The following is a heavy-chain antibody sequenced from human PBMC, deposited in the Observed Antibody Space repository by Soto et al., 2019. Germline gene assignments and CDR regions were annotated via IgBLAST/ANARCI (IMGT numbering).Heavy chain of an antibody. J-gene: IGHJ4*02. CDR1: GFTFSSYG. CDR2: ISYDGSNK. V-gene: IGHV3-30*18. Sequence: GGSLRLSCAASGFTFSSYGMHWVRQAPGKGLEWVAVISYDGSNKYYADSVKGRFTISRDNSKNTLYLQMNSLRAEDTAVYYCAKDWRRGYSSGWYYLDYWGQGTLVTVSS. D-gene: IGHD6-19*01. CDR3: AKDWRRGYSSGWYYLDY.